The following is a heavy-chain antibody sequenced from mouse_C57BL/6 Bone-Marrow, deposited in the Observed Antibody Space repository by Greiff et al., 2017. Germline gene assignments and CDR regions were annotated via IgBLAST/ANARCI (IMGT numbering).Heavy chain of an antibody. J-gene: IGHJ3*01. V-gene: IGHV1-81*01. CDR1: GYTFTSYG. D-gene: IGHD1-1*01. CDR2: IYPRSGNT. Sequence: VQLQQSGAELARPGASVKLSCKASGYTFTSYGISWVKQRTGQGLEWIGEIYPRSGNTYYNEKFKGKATLAADKSSSTAYMELRILTSEDSAVYVCARKSSNYYGSNLAWFAYWGQGTLVTVSA. CDR3: ARKSSNYYGSNLAWFAY.